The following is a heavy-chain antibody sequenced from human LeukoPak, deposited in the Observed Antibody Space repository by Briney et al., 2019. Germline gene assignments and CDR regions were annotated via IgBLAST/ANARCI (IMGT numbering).Heavy chain of an antibody. CDR2: ISGSGGGT. Sequence: PGGSLRLSCAASGFTFSSYAMSWVRQAPGKGLEWVSAISGSGGGTYYADSVKGRFTISRDNSKNTLYLQMNSLRAEDTAVYYCAKDQDIVVVPAAIWFDPWGQGTLVTVSS. J-gene: IGHJ5*02. CDR1: GFTFSSYA. CDR3: AKDQDIVVVPAAIWFDP. V-gene: IGHV3-23*01. D-gene: IGHD2-2*01.